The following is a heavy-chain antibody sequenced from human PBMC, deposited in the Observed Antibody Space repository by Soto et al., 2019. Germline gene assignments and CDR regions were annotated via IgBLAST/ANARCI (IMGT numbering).Heavy chain of an antibody. CDR2: INPFDGSR. J-gene: IGHJ4*02. D-gene: IGHD2-15*01. CDR3: SRVVPGEISPFAH. V-gene: IGHV1-46*01. Sequence: ASVKVSCKASGYIFTSYYLHWVRQAPGQGLEWMGWINPFDGSRMFAQSFQGRVTFTRDTSTSTVYMELSGLRSDDTAVYYCSRVVPGEISPFAHGGRETLSPVP. CDR1: GYIFTSYY.